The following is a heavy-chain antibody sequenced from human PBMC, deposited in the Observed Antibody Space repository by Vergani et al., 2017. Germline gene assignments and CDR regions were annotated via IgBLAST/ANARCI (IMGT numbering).Heavy chain of an antibody. Sequence: QVQVVQSGAEVKKSGASVKVSCKTSGYTFSYYFMHWVRPAPGQGLEWMGIINPSGGHTNYAQKFQGRVTMTRDKSTSTVYMELSSLRSEDTAIYYCARGDYDILTGYRYWGQGTLVTVSA. J-gene: IGHJ4*02. D-gene: IGHD3-9*01. CDR2: INPSGGHT. CDR1: GYTFSYYF. CDR3: ARGDYDILTGYRY. V-gene: IGHV1-46*03.